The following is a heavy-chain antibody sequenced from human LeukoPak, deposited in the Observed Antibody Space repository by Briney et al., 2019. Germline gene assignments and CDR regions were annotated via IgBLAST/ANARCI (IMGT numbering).Heavy chain of an antibody. V-gene: IGHV3-64*01. Sequence: GGSLRLSCAASGFPFRNYGMHWVRQAPGKGLEYVSAISSNGGSTYYANSVKGRFTISRDNSKNTLYLQMGGLRAEDMAVYFCVRDDTGGYYFDYWGQGTLVTVSS. J-gene: IGHJ4*02. CDR2: ISSNGGST. CDR1: GFPFRNYG. D-gene: IGHD1-14*01. CDR3: VRDDTGGYYFDY.